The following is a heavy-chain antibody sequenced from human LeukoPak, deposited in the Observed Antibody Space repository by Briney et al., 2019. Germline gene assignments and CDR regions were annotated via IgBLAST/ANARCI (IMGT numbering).Heavy chain of an antibody. Sequence: QAGGSLRLSCAASGITFSNYDMHWVRQAAGKGLEWVSVINFGGETSYSGSVKGRFTISRDNAKTSVYLQMNSLRVEDTAVYYCARENRGKGFDYWGQGTLVTVSS. CDR1: GITFSNYD. CDR2: INFGGET. D-gene: IGHD2/OR15-2a*01. CDR3: ARENRGKGFDY. V-gene: IGHV3-13*01. J-gene: IGHJ4*02.